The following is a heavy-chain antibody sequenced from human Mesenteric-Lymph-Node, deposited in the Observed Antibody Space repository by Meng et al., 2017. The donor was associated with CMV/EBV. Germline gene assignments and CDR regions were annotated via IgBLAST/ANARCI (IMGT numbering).Heavy chain of an antibody. Sequence: GFTFSASDIHWVRQATGKGLEWVSSIGTAGDTYFPDSVKGRFTISRENAKNSLSLQMNSLRAGDTAVYYCARGLRAYCNFTSCPFDYWGQGTLVTVSS. CDR2: IGTAGDT. CDR1: GFTFSASD. D-gene: IGHD2-2*01. V-gene: IGHV3-13*01. J-gene: IGHJ4*02. CDR3: ARGLRAYCNFTSCPFDY.